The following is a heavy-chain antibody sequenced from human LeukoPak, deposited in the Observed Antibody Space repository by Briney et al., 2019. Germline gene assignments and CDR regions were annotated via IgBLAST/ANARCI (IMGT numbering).Heavy chain of an antibody. Sequence: SETLSLTCTVSAGSISSSSYYWGWIRQPPGKGLEWIGNIYYSGSTYYNPSLRSRVTISVDTSKNQFSLKLISVTAADTAVYYCARVPISTTARGYFDYWGQGTLVTVSS. CDR2: IYYSGST. J-gene: IGHJ4*02. CDR3: ARVPISTTARGYFDY. CDR1: AGSISSSSYY. D-gene: IGHD4-17*01. V-gene: IGHV4-39*01.